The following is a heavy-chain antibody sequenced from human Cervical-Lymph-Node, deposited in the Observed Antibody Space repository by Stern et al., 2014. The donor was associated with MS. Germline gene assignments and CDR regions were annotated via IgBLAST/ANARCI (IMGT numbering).Heavy chain of an antibody. CDR1: GGDFSSYA. CDR2: IIPLLGRS. V-gene: IGHV1-69*01. J-gene: IGHJ6*02. CDR3: ARGYSGFDRIFYYHNGMDV. Sequence: QVQLVQSGAEVKKPGSSVTVSCKASGGDFSSYAFSWVRQAPGQGLEWVGGIIPLLGRSDYAQMFQGRVTIRADESTSTVYMEVNSLRAEDTAVYFCARGYSGFDRIFYYHNGMDVWGQGTTVTVSS. D-gene: IGHD5-12*01.